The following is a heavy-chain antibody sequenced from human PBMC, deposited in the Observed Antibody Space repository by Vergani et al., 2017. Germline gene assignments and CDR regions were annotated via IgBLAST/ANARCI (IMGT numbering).Heavy chain of an antibody. V-gene: IGHV3-53*01. CDR3: ARERFWSGLFGV. Sequence: EVQLVESGGGLIQPGGSLRLSCAASGFTVSSNYMSWVRQAPGKGLEWVSVIYSGGSTYYADSVKGRFTISRDNSKTTLYLQMNSRRPVDTAVYYCARERFWSGLFGVWGQGTLVTVSS. CDR2: IYSGGST. J-gene: IGHJ4*02. D-gene: IGHD3-3*01. CDR1: GFTVSSNY.